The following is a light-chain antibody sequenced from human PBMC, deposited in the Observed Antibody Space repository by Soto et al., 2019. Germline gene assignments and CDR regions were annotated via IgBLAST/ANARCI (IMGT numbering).Light chain of an antibody. CDR2: GAS. Sequence: AVRMTQSPSSFSAATGDRVTITCRASQGISSYLAWYQQKPGKAPKLLIYGASTLQSGVPSRFSGSGSGTDFTLPISCLQSEDFATYYCQQYYSYPAITFGGGTKVEIK. J-gene: IGKJ4*01. CDR1: QGISSY. V-gene: IGKV1-8*01. CDR3: QQYYSYPAIT.